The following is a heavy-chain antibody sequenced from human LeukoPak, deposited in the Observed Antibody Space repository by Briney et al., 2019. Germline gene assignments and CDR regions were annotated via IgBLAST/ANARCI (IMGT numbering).Heavy chain of an antibody. Sequence: SVKVSCKASGGTFSSYTISWVRQAPGQGLEWMGRIIPILGIANYAQKFQGRVTITADKSTSTAYMELSSLRSEDTAVYYCASPRRGAKRWGYYFDYWGQGTLVTVPS. CDR2: IIPILGIA. J-gene: IGHJ4*02. CDR1: GGTFSSYT. D-gene: IGHD7-27*01. V-gene: IGHV1-69*02. CDR3: ASPRRGAKRWGYYFDY.